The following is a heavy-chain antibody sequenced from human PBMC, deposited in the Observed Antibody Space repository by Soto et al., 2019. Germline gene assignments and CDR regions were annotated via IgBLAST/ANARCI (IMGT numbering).Heavy chain of an antibody. CDR3: AKGAVGWELLPGDY. CDR1: GFTFSSYA. CDR2: ISGSGGST. Sequence: EVPLLESGGGLVQPGGSLRLSCAASGFTFSSYATSWVRQAPGKGLEWVSAISGSGGSTYYADSVKGRFTISRDNSTTTLYLQMNSLRAEDPAVYYCAKGAVGWELLPGDYWGQGTLVTVSS. J-gene: IGHJ4*02. D-gene: IGHD1-26*01. V-gene: IGHV3-23*01.